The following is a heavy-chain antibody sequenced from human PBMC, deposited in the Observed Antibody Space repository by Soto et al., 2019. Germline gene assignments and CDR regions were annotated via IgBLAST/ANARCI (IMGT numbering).Heavy chain of an antibody. J-gene: IGHJ4*02. D-gene: IGHD6-13*01. Sequence: LSLTCAVSGGSISSSNWWSWVRQPPGKGLEWIGEIYHSGSTNYNPSLKSRVTISVDKSKNQFSLKLSSVTAADTAVYYCARDYVGIAAAGTGFVVYWGQGTLVTVSS. CDR2: IYHSGST. V-gene: IGHV4-4*02. CDR1: GGSISSSNW. CDR3: ARDYVGIAAAGTGFVVY.